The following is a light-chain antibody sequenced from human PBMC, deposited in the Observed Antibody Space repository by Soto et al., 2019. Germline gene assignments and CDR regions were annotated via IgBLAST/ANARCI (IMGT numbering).Light chain of an antibody. J-gene: IGKJ4*01. V-gene: IGKV1-16*02. Sequence: DIQMTQSPSSLSASVGDRVTITCRASQGVNTYLAWFQQKPGKAPKSLIYAVSTLQSVVPSKFSGSGAGTDFTLTISSLQPEDSATYYCQQYNSYPLTFGGGTKVEIK. CDR3: QQYNSYPLT. CDR2: AVS. CDR1: QGVNTY.